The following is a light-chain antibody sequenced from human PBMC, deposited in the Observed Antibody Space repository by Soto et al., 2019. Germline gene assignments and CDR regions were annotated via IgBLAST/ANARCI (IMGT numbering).Light chain of an antibody. CDR1: SSDVGSYNL. CDR3: CSYAGSHTYV. J-gene: IGLJ2*01. CDR2: EGS. Sequence: QSVLTQPASVAGSPGQSITVSCTGSSSDVGSYNLVSWFQQHPGKAPKLIIYEGSKRPSGVSNRFSGSKSGITASLTISGLQAEDEADYYCCSYAGSHTYVFGGGTKLTVL. V-gene: IGLV2-23*01.